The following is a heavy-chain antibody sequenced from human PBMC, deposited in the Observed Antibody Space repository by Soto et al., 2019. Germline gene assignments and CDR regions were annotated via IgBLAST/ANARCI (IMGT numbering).Heavy chain of an antibody. J-gene: IGHJ4*02. CDR1: GFSLTTSGVG. Sequence: SGPTLVNPTQTLTLTCTFSGFSLTTSGVGVGWIRQPPGKALECLALIYWDDDKRYSPSLKSRLTITKDTSKNQVVLTMTNIDPVDNAKSYRAHSLYLSGRASHFGYFDYWRQGNLVTVSS. CDR3: AHSLYLSGRASHFGYFDY. CDR2: IYWDDDK. V-gene: IGHV2-5*02. D-gene: IGHD3-3*02.